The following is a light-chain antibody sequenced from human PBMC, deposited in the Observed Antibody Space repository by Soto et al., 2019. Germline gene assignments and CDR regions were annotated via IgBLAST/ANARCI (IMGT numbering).Light chain of an antibody. CDR3: QTWGTGIRV. Sequence: QPVLTQSPSASASLGASVKLTCTLSSGHSSYDIAWHQQQPEKGPRYLMKLHSDGSHNKGDGIPDRFSGSSSGAERYLTISGLQSEDEADYYCQTWGTGIRVFGGGTKLTV. J-gene: IGLJ3*02. V-gene: IGLV4-69*01. CDR1: SGHSSYD. CDR2: LHSDGSH.